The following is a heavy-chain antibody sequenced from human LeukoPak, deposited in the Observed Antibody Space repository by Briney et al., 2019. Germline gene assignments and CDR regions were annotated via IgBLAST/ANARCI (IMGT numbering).Heavy chain of an antibody. CDR3: ARVLGHSNWGPDRHLGFDY. V-gene: IGHV1-2*02. J-gene: IGHJ4*02. D-gene: IGHD7-27*01. CDR1: GYTFTGYY. Sequence: ASVKVSRKASGYTFTGYYMHWVRQAPGQGLEWMGWINPNSGGTNYAQKFQGRVTMTRDTSISTAYMELSRLRSDDTAVYYCARVLGHSNWGPDRHLGFDYWGQGTLVTVSS. CDR2: INPNSGGT.